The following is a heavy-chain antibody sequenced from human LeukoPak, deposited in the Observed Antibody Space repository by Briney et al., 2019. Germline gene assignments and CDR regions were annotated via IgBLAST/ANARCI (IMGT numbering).Heavy chain of an antibody. CDR2: MSDSGGVA. D-gene: IGHD2-2*01. V-gene: IGHV3-23*01. CDR3: AKRSKLSCSSTSCPLDY. J-gene: IGHJ4*02. Sequence: GGSLRLSWAASGFTFNNYPMSWVSQPPGKGLEWVSGMSDSGGVAYYTDSVKGRFAVSRDNSNNTLYLQMSSLRADDTAVYYCAKRSKLSCSSTSCPLDYWGQGTLVTVSS. CDR1: GFTFNNYP.